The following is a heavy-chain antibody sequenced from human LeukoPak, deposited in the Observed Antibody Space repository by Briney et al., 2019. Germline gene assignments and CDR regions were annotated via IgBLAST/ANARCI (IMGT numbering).Heavy chain of an antibody. V-gene: IGHV4-59*01. CDR1: GSSISDYF. CDR3: ARDRRWEPPHAFDY. CDR2: IHYSDPT. D-gene: IGHD1-14*01. Sequence: SETLLQTCTASGSSISDYFWSWIRQPPGKGLEWIAYIHYSDPTNYNPSLKSRVTISIDTSKNQFSLMLSSVTAADTAVYYCARDRRWEPPHAFDYWGQGTLVTVSS. J-gene: IGHJ4*01.